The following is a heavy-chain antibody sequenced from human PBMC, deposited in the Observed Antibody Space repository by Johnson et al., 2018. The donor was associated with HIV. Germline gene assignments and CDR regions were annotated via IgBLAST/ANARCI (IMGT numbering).Heavy chain of an antibody. J-gene: IGHJ3*01. CDR2: ISGSGGST. CDR1: GFTFSSYA. D-gene: IGHD2-2*01. CDR3: ARAQVLPDDAFDL. V-gene: IGHV3-23*04. Sequence: LVESGGGVVQPGRSLRLSCAASGFTFSSYAMSWVRQAPGKGLEWVSAISGSGGSTYYADSVKGRFTISRDNSKNTLYLQMNSLRAEDTAVYYCARAQVLPDDAFDLWGQGIKVTVSS.